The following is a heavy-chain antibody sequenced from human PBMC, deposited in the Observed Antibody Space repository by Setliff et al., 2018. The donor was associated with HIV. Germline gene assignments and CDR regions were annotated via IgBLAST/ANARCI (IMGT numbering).Heavy chain of an antibody. J-gene: IGHJ3*01. CDR1: GGSMSSYY. Sequence: KPSETLSLTCTVSGGSMSSYYWSWIRQPAGKGLEWIGRVLTSGSTHYNPSLRSRVTISLDTSRNQISLTMTSVTAADTAVYYCARARITMTGGRLEPYAFDRWGQGTKVTVSS. CDR3: ARARITMTGGRLEPYAFDR. D-gene: IGHD3-22*01. CDR2: VLTSGST. V-gene: IGHV4-4*07.